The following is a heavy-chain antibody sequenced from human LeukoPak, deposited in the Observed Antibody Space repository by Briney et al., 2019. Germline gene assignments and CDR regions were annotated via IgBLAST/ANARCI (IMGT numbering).Heavy chain of an antibody. CDR1: GGSFSGYY. CDR2: INHSGST. J-gene: IGHJ4*02. D-gene: IGHD3-22*01. Sequence: PSETLSLTCAVYGGSFSGYYWSWIRQPPGKGLEWIGEINHSGSTNYNPSLKSRVTMSVDTSKNQFSLKLSSVTAADTAVYYCARDGYDSSGYYPLGFDYWGQGTLVTVSS. CDR3: ARDGYDSSGYYPLGFDY. V-gene: IGHV4-34*01.